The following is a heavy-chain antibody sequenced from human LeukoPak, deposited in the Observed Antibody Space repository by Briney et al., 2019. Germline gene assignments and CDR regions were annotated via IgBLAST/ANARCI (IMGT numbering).Heavy chain of an antibody. CDR2: IYSGGST. V-gene: IGHV3-53*01. D-gene: IGHD4-17*01. Sequence: PGGSLRLSCAASGFTFSSYSMNWVRQAPGKGLEWASVIYSGGSTYYADSVKGRFTISRDNSKNTLYLQMNTLRAEDTALYYCAREAVTRNYFDYWGQGTLVTVSS. CDR1: GFTFSSYS. J-gene: IGHJ4*02. CDR3: AREAVTRNYFDY.